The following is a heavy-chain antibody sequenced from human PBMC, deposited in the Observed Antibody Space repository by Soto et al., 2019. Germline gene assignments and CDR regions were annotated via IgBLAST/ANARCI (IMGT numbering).Heavy chain of an antibody. CDR1: GGTFSSYA. CDR2: IIPIFGTA. D-gene: IGHD1-1*01. V-gene: IGHV1-69*12. Sequence: QVQLVQSGAEVKKPGSSVKVSCKASGGTFSSYAISWVRQAPGQGLEWMCGIIPIFGTANYAQKFQGRVTITADESTSTAYIELSRVSSEDTAVYYCARAPENGTTNYYGMDVWGQGTTVTVSS. J-gene: IGHJ6*02. CDR3: ARAPENGTTNYYGMDV.